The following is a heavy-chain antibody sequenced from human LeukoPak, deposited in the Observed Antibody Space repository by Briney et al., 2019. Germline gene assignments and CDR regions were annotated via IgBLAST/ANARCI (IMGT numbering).Heavy chain of an antibody. CDR2: INPDTGGT. Sequence: GASVKVSCKASGGTFSSYAVSWVRQAPGQGLEWMGWINPDTGGTNSAQKFQGRVTMTRDTSISTAYMELSSLRSDDTAVYYCARAPVAGRGNWFDPWGQGTLVTVSS. D-gene: IGHD6-19*01. CDR1: GGTFSSYA. CDR3: ARAPVAGRGNWFDP. J-gene: IGHJ5*02. V-gene: IGHV1-2*02.